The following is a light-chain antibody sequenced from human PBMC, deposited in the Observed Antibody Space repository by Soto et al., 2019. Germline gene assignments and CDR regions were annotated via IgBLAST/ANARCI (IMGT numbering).Light chain of an antibody. Sequence: EILMTQSPATLSVARWERATLSCRASQSVSSNLAWYQQKPGQAPRLLIYGASTRATGIPARFSGSGSGTEFTLTISSLQSEDFAVYYCQQYNNWPPWTFGQGTKVDIK. V-gene: IGKV3-15*01. J-gene: IGKJ1*01. CDR1: QSVSSN. CDR3: QQYNNWPPWT. CDR2: GAS.